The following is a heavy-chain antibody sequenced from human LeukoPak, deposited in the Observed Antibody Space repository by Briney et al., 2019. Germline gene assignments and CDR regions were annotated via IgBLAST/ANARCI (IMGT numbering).Heavy chain of an antibody. D-gene: IGHD4-17*01. CDR1: GYTFTSYD. V-gene: IGHV1-8*01. J-gene: IGHJ3*02. Sequence: ASVKVSCKASGYTFTSYDINWVRQATGQGLEWMGWMNPNSGNTGYAQKFQGRVTMTRNTSISTAYMELSSLRSEDTAVYYCAREGTTRDAFDIWGQGTMVTVSS. CDR3: AREGTTRDAFDI. CDR2: MNPNSGNT.